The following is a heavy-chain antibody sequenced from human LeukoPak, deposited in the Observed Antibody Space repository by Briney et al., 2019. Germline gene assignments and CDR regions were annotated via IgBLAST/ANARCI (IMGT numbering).Heavy chain of an antibody. CDR2: FSATDGSA. Sequence: GGSLRLSCAASGFTFSTYWMHWVRQAPGKGLVWVSAFSATDGSAQYAESVKGRFTISRDNSKNRLYLQMNSLRAEDTAVYYCAKARIAAAGTGAFDVWGQGTMVTVSS. D-gene: IGHD6-13*01. V-gene: IGHV3-23*01. CDR3: AKARIAAAGTGAFDV. CDR1: GFTFSTYW. J-gene: IGHJ3*01.